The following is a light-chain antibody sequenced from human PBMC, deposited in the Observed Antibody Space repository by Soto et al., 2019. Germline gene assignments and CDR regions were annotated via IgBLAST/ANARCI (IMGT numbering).Light chain of an antibody. Sequence: IFFTQSPGTLSLSPVERATLSCMATESVVSNYLAWYQLKPGQAPRLLIYDASSRATGIPDRFSGSGSGTDFTLTISSLQPDDFATYYCQQCYTYPWTFGQGTKVDIK. J-gene: IGKJ1*01. CDR2: DAS. V-gene: IGKV3D-20*02. CDR3: QQCYTYPWT. CDR1: ESVVSNY.